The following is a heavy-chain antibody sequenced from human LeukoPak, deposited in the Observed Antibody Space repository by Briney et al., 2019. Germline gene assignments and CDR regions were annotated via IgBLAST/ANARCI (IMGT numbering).Heavy chain of an antibody. J-gene: IGHJ4*02. CDR3: ARGLDYYDSSGYWAY. CDR1: GGSFSGYY. CDR2: INDSGST. Sequence: SETLSLTCAVYGGSFSGYYWSWIRQSPGKGLEWIGEINDSGSTNYNPSLKSRVTVSVDTSKNQFSLKLSSVTAADTAVYYCARGLDYYDSSGYWAYWGQGTLVTVSS. V-gene: IGHV4-34*01. D-gene: IGHD3-22*01.